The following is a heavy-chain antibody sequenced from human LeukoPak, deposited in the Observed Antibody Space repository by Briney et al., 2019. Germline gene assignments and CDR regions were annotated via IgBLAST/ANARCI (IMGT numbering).Heavy chain of an antibody. J-gene: IGHJ6*03. CDR2: IHYSGST. Sequence: SETLSLTCTVSGGSISGYYWTWMRQPPGKGLEWIGHIHYSGSTNYDPSLKSRVTISVDTSKNQFSLKLSSVTAADTAVYYCARGRVSSSTWYSTYYYYFYMDVWGKGTTVTVSS. D-gene: IGHD1-1*01. CDR3: ARGRVSSSTWYSTYYYYFYMDV. CDR1: GGSISGYY. V-gene: IGHV4-59*12.